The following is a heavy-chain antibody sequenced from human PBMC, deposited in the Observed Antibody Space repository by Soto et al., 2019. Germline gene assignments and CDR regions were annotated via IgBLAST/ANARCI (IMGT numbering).Heavy chain of an antibody. CDR1: GFTFGDYA. CDR2: IRSKAYGGTT. D-gene: IGHD3-10*01. J-gene: IGHJ5*02. CDR3: TRDPTYYYGSGSPTVPTVFDP. V-gene: IGHV3-49*03. Sequence: GGSLRLSCTASGFTFGDYAMSWFRQAPGKGLEWVGFIRSKAYGGTTEYAASVKGRFTISRDESKSIAYLQMNSLKTEDTAVYYCTRDPTYYYGSGSPTVPTVFDPWGQGTLVTVSS.